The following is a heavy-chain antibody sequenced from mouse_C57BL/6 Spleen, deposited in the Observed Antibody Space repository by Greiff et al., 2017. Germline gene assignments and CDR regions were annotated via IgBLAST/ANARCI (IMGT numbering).Heavy chain of an antibody. D-gene: IGHD1-1*01. CDR2: IDPSDSYT. V-gene: IGHV1-69*01. CDR1: GYTFTSYW. J-gene: IGHJ3*01. CDR3: ARWGTTGGFAY. Sequence: VQLQQPGAELVMPGASVKLSCKASGYTFTSYWMHWVKQRPGPGLEWIGEIDPSDSYTNYNQKFKGKSTLTVDKSSSTAYMQLSSLTSEDSAVYYCARWGTTGGFAYWGQGTLVTVSA.